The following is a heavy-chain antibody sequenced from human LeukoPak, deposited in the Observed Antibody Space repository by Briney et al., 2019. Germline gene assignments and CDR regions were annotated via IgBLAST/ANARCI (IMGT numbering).Heavy chain of an antibody. J-gene: IGHJ4*02. CDR2: IYHSGST. Sequence: SETLSLTCAVSGGSISSGGYSWSWIRQPPGKGLEWIGYIYHSGSTYYNPSLKSRVSTSVDTSKNQFSLKLSSVTAADTAVYYCARGSLGPRLNVWGQGTLVTVSS. D-gene: IGHD1-1*01. CDR3: ARGSLGPRLNV. CDR1: GGSISSGGYS. V-gene: IGHV4-30-2*01.